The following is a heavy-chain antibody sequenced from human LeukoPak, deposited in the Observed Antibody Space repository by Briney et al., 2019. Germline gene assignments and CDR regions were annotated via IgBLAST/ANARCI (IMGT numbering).Heavy chain of an antibody. CDR2: ISYDGSNG. D-gene: IGHD1-7*01. CDR3: ELDAFDI. CDR1: GFTFSSYA. V-gene: IGHV3-30*04. J-gene: IGHJ3*02. Sequence: PGGSLRLSCAASGFTFSSYAMHWVRQAPGRGLEWVTVISYDGSNGYYAGSVKGRFTISRDNSQNTLYVQMSSLRPEDTAVYYCELDAFDIWGQGTMVTVSS.